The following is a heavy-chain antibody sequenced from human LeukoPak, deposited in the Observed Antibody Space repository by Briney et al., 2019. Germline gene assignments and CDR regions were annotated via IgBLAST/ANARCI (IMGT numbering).Heavy chain of an antibody. V-gene: IGHV1-18*01. CDR1: GYTLTTHG. D-gene: IGHD3-22*01. J-gene: IGHJ4*02. CDR2: ISAYNGDT. Sequence: ASVKVSCKASGYTLTTHGIGWVRQAPGQGLEWMGWISAYNGDTNYAQSLQGRVTMTTATSTSTAYMELRSLRSDDTAVYYCARPTYCYSDTSGYYCGPSDSWGQGTLVTVSS. CDR3: ARPTYCYSDTSGYYCGPSDS.